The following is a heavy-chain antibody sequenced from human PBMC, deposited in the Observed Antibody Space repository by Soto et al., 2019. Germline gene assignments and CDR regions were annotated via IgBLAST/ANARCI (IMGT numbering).Heavy chain of an antibody. J-gene: IGHJ5*02. CDR3: ASGWMAAFDT. D-gene: IGHD2-2*03. Sequence: SETLSLTCNVTGDSIKTHYWSWIRQPPGKGLEWIGYIYYSGSTLYNPSLKRRVTISVDTAKNQFSLRLNSLTAADTAVYYCASGWMAAFDTWGQGTLVTVSS. CDR1: GDSIKTHY. CDR2: IYYSGST. V-gene: IGHV4-59*11.